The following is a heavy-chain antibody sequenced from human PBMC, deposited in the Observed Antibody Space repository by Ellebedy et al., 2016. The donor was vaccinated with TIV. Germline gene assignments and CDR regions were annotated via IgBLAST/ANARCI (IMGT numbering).Heavy chain of an antibody. CDR2: INTSGGTA. CDR1: GYTFSAYY. D-gene: IGHD6-25*01. J-gene: IGHJ4*02. CDR3: ARDTGRIAAAGLDF. V-gene: IGHV1-46*04. Sequence: ASVKVSCKASGYTFSAYYIEWVRQAPGQGLEWMGIINTSGGTATYAQKLQGRVTMTRDPSTSTVYMELTSRRPEDTATYYCARDTGRIAAAGLDFWGQGTLVTVSS.